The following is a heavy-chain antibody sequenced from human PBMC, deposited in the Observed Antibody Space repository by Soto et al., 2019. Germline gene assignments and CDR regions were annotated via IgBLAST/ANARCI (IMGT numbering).Heavy chain of an antibody. CDR3: ARHKEGNYDFWSGYYNYFDY. CDR1: GGSISSSSYY. J-gene: IGHJ4*02. CDR2: IYYSGST. V-gene: IGHV4-39*01. D-gene: IGHD3-3*01. Sequence: PSETLSLTCTVSGGSISSSSYYWGWIRQPPGKGLEWIGSIYYSGSTYYNPSLKSRVTISVDTSKNQSSLKLSSVTAADTAVYYCARHKEGNYDFWSGYYNYFDYWGQGTLVTVSS.